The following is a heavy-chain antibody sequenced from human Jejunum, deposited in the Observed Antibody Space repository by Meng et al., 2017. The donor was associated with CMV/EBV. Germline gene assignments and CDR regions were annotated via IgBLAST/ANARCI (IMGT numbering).Heavy chain of an antibody. J-gene: IGHJ4*02. CDR3: ARLSYSVHSSSSRYPFDF. CDR2: VYFSGST. D-gene: IGHD6-6*01. V-gene: IGHV4-39*07. CDR1: SSSRYY. Sequence: SSSRYYWGWVRQSPAKGLEWIGSVYFSGSTYYNPSLESRLTMFLDTSKNQLSLNLTSVTAADTALYFCARLSYSVHSSSSRYPFDFWGQGLLVTVSS.